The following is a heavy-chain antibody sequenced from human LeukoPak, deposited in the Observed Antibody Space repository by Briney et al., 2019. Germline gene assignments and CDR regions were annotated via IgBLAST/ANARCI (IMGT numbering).Heavy chain of an antibody. V-gene: IGHV5-51*01. CDR1: GYSFTSYW. Sequence: GESLKISCKGSGYSFTSYWIGWVRQMPGKGLEWMGIIYPGDSDTSYSPSFQGQVTISADKSISTAYLQWSSLKASDTAMYYCARHHRLPGYSYDKEMDYWGQGTLVTVSS. J-gene: IGHJ4*02. CDR3: ARHHRLPGYSYDKEMDY. CDR2: IYPGDSDT. D-gene: IGHD5-18*01.